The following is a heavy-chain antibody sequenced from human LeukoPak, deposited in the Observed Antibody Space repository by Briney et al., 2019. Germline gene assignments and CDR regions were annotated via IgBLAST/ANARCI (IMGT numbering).Heavy chain of an antibody. CDR1: DGSISSSSSF. J-gene: IGHJ4*02. D-gene: IGHD1-26*01. V-gene: IGHV4-39*02. CDR3: ARDRGEGIVGTFDY. CDR2: IDYSGST. Sequence: SETLSLTCTVSDGSISSSSSFWGWIRQPPGKGLEWIGSIDYSGSTYYNPSLKSRLTISADTSKNQFSLRLSSVTAADTAVYYCARDRGEGIVGTFDYWGQGTLVTVSS.